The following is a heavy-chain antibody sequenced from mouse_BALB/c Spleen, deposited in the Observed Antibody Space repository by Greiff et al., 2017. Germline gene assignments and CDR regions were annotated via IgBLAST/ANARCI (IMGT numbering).Heavy chain of an antibody. Sequence: EVKLQESGGGLVKPGGSLKLSCAASGFTFSDYYMYWVRQTPEKRLEWVATISDGGSYTYYPDSVKGRFTISRDNAKNNLYLQMSSLKSEDTAMYYCARGRGPDYGSTIKDYWGQGTSVTVSS. CDR1: GFTFSDYY. V-gene: IGHV5-4*02. CDR2: ISDGGSYT. D-gene: IGHD1-1*01. J-gene: IGHJ4*01. CDR3: ARGRGPDYGSTIKDY.